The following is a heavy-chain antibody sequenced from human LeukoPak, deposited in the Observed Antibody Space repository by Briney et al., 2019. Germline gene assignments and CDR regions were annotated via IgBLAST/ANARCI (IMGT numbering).Heavy chain of an antibody. CDR1: GFTFSSYS. CDR3: AATGGSGSYSFDP. J-gene: IGHJ5*02. Sequence: GGSLRLSCAASGFTFSSYSMNWVRQAPGKGLEWVSSISSSSSYIYYADSVKGRFTISRDNAKNSLYLQMNSLRAEDTAVYCCAATGGSGSYSFDPWGQGTLVTVSS. V-gene: IGHV3-21*01. CDR2: ISSSSSYI. D-gene: IGHD3-10*01.